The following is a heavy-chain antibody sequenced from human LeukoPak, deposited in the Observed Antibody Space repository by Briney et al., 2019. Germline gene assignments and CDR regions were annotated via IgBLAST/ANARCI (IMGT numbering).Heavy chain of an antibody. Sequence: PGGSLRLSCEGSGFTFSSYEMNWVRQAPGKGLEWVSYISSSGDTVFYADSVKGRSTISRDNAKKSLYLQMNSLRADDTAIYYCARQRRGGYNSAFDIWGQGTMVTVSS. CDR3: ARQRRGGYNSAFDI. CDR1: GFTFSSYE. D-gene: IGHD5-24*01. V-gene: IGHV3-48*03. CDR2: ISSSGDTV. J-gene: IGHJ3*02.